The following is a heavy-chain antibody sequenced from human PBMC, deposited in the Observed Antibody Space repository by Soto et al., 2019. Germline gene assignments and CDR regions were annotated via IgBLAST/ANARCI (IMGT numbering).Heavy chain of an antibody. CDR3: ARRYGYAFDI. CDR1: GGSISSYY. V-gene: IGHV4-59*01. D-gene: IGHD4-17*01. CDR2: IYYSGST. Sequence: SETLSLICTVSGGSISSYYWSWIRQPPGKGLEWIGYIYYSGSTNYNPSLKSRVTISVDTSKNQFSLKLSSVTAADTAVYYCARRYGYAFDIWGQGTMVTVS. J-gene: IGHJ3*02.